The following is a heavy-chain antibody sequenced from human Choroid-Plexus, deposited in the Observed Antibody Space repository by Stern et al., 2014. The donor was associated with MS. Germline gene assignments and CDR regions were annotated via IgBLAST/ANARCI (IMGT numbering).Heavy chain of an antibody. CDR2: VSYDGSNK. D-gene: IGHD2-2*01. V-gene: IGHV3-30*18. CDR1: GFTLGSCA. Sequence: VQLVESGGGVVQPGRPLRLSCVASGFTLGSCAMHWVRQAPGKGLEWVAGVSYDGSNKYYADSVKGRFTISRDNSQNTLYMQMSSLRPEDTAVYYCAKDRQYVTYFFDHWGQGSLVTVSS. CDR3: AKDRQYVTYFFDH. J-gene: IGHJ5*02.